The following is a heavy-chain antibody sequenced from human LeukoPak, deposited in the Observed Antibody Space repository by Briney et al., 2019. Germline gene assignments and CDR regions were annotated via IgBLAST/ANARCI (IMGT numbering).Heavy chain of an antibody. D-gene: IGHD3-3*01. J-gene: IGHJ4*02. CDR1: GFTFSSYA. CDR2: IWYDGSNK. CDR3: AKSSGGFWSGLNS. V-gene: IGHV3-30*02. Sequence: GGFLRLSCVTSGFTFSSYAMHWGRQAPGKGLEWVAVIWYDGSNKYYADSVKGRFTISRDNSKNTLYLQMNSLRAEDTAVYYCAKSSGGFWSGLNSWGQGTLVTVSS.